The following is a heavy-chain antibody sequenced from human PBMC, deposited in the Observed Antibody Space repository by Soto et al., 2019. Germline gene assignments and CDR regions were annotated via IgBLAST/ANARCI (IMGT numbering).Heavy chain of an antibody. Sequence: SETLSLTCAVYGGSFSGYYWSWIRQPPGKGLEWIGEINHSGSTNYNPSLKSRVTISVDTSKNQFSLKLSSVTAADTAVYYCAREGIYYGSGRHAFDMWGQGTLVTVSS. D-gene: IGHD3-10*01. J-gene: IGHJ3*02. CDR1: GGSFSGYY. CDR2: INHSGST. V-gene: IGHV4-34*01. CDR3: AREGIYYGSGRHAFDM.